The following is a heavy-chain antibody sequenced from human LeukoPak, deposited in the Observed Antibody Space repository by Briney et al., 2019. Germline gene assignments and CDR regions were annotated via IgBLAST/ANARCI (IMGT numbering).Heavy chain of an antibody. Sequence: PWASVKVSCKAPGYTFTSYDINWVRQATGQGLEWMGWMNPNSGNTGYAQKFQGRVTITRNTSISTAYMELSSLRSEDTAVYYCARARIHPRVRLLDYWGQGTLVTVSS. CDR3: ARARIHPRVRLLDY. D-gene: IGHD5-18*01. CDR1: GYTFTSYD. CDR2: MNPNSGNT. V-gene: IGHV1-8*03. J-gene: IGHJ4*02.